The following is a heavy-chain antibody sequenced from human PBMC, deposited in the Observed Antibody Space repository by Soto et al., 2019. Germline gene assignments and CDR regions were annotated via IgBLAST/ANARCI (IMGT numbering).Heavy chain of an antibody. J-gene: IGHJ4*02. D-gene: IGHD2-15*01. V-gene: IGHV3-7*03. CDR1: GFTFSSYW. CDR3: ARDTDRYGENFDY. Sequence: RRLSCAASGFTFSSYWMSWVRQAPGKGLEWVANIKQDGSEKYYVDSVKGRFTISRDNAKNSLYLQMNSLRAEDTAVYYCARDTDRYGENFDYWGQGTLVTVSS. CDR2: IKQDGSEK.